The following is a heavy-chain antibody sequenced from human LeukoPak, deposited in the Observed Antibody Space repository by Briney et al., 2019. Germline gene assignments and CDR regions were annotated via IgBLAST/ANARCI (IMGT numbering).Heavy chain of an antibody. D-gene: IGHD4-17*01. Sequence: PGGSLILSCAASEFDFSSHAMTWVRQAPGKGLEWVSAISISGSKTYYADSVKGRFTISRDNSKNTLYLQMNSLRAEDTAVYYCANEIRPNDYWGQGTQVTVSS. CDR2: ISISGSKT. CDR3: ANEIRPNDY. V-gene: IGHV3-23*01. J-gene: IGHJ4*02. CDR1: EFDFSSHA.